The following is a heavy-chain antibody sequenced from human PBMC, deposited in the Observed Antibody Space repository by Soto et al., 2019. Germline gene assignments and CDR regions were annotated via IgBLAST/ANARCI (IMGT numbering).Heavy chain of an antibody. V-gene: IGHV1-69*13. Sequence: SVKVSCKASGGTFSSYAVSWVRQAPGQGLEWMGGIIPIFGTANYAQKFQGRVTITADESTSTAYMELSSLRSEDTAVYYCARGGQQLTKAHFDYWGQGTLVTVSS. CDR2: IIPIFGTA. J-gene: IGHJ4*02. CDR3: ARGGQQLTKAHFDY. D-gene: IGHD6-13*01. CDR1: GGTFSSYA.